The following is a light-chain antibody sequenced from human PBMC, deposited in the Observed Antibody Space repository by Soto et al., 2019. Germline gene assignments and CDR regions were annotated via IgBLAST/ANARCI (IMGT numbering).Light chain of an antibody. J-gene: IGKJ4*01. CDR2: WAS. Sequence: LAVSLGERATINCKSSQSVLYSSNNKNYLAWYQQKPGQPPKLLIYWASTRESGVPDRFSGSGSGTDFTLTISSLQAEGVAVYYCQQYYSTPLTFGGGTKVDIK. CDR1: QSVLYSSNNKNY. V-gene: IGKV4-1*01. CDR3: QQYYSTPLT.